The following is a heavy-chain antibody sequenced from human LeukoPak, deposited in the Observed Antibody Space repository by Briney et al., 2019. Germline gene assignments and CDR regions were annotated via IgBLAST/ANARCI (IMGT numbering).Heavy chain of an antibody. CDR2: MNPNSGNT. CDR3: ARVVAGGYYYYYYMDV. D-gene: IGHD6-19*01. Sequence: ASVKVSCKASGYTFTSYDINWGRQATGQGLEWMGWMNPNSGNTGYAQKFQGRVTMTRNTSISTAYMELSSLRSEDTAVYYCARVVAGGYYYYYYMDVWGKGTTVTVSS. J-gene: IGHJ6*03. V-gene: IGHV1-8*01. CDR1: GYTFTSYD.